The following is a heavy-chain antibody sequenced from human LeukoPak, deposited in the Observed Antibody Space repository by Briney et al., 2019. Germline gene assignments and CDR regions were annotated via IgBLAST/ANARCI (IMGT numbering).Heavy chain of an antibody. V-gene: IGHV4-59*01. CDR2: IHYNEGT. D-gene: IGHD3-22*01. Sequence: PSETLSLTCSVSGGSISSYYCSWLRQSPGKGLEWIGYIHYNEGTNYNPSLKSRVTMSVDTSKSQFSLKLTYVTAADTAVYFCGRDHYDSSGSHRTFDIWGQGTVVTVSS. CDR3: GRDHYDSSGSHRTFDI. CDR1: GGSISSYY. J-gene: IGHJ3*02.